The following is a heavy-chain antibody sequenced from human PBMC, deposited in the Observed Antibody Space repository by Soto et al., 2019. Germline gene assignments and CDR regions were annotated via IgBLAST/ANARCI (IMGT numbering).Heavy chain of an antibody. V-gene: IGHV1-8*01. J-gene: IGHJ3*02. CDR1: GYTFTSYD. D-gene: IGHD3-9*01. Sequence: GASVKVSCKASGYTFTSYDSNWVRQATGQGLEWMGWMNPNSGNTGYAQKFQGRVTMTRNTSISTAYMELSSLRSEDTAVYHCAGVFHYDILTGYEAFDIWGRGTMVTVSS. CDR2: MNPNSGNT. CDR3: AGVFHYDILTGYEAFDI.